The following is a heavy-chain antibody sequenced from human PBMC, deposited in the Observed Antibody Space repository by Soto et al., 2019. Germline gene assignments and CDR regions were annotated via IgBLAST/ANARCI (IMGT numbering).Heavy chain of an antibody. D-gene: IGHD4-17*01. Sequence: PSETLSLTCTGSGGSISSYYWSWIRQPPGKGLEWIGYIYYSGSTNYNPSLKSRVTISVDTSKNQFSLKLSSVTAADTAVYYCARRYGVYFDYWGQGTLVTVS. J-gene: IGHJ4*02. CDR2: IYYSGST. V-gene: IGHV4-59*08. CDR1: GGSISSYY. CDR3: ARRYGVYFDY.